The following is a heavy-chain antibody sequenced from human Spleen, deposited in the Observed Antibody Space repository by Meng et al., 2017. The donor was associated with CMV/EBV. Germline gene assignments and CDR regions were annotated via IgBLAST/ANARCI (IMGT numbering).Heavy chain of an antibody. Sequence: GESLKISCAASGFAFSKYGMTWVRQFPGKGLEWISSVSGGGDHTYSADSVKGRFTISRDNAKNSLYLQMNSLRAEDTAVYYCARSHYDFWSGYPFFDYWGQGTLVTVSS. CDR1: GFAFSKYG. D-gene: IGHD3-3*01. V-gene: IGHV3-21*01. CDR3: ARSHYDFWSGYPFFDY. CDR2: VSGGGDHT. J-gene: IGHJ4*02.